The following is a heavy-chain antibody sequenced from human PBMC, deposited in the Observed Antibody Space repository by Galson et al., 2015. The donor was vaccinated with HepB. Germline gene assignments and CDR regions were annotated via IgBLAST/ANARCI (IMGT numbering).Heavy chain of an antibody. D-gene: IGHD3-3*01. CDR1: GASINSGNYF. CDR2: IYSRGTT. J-gene: IGHJ3*01. CDR3: ASLMGVDDAFDV. V-gene: IGHV4-61*09. Sequence: TLSLTCTVSGASINSGNYFWSWIRQPAGKGLEWVGHIYSRGTTNHNPPLKSRVTMLVDSSKNQFSLRLRSVTAADTAVYYCASLMGVDDAFDVWGQGTMVTVSS.